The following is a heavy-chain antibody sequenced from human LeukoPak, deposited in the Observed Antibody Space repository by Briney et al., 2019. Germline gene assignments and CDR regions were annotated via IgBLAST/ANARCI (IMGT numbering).Heavy chain of an antibody. V-gene: IGHV4-59*08. Sequence: SETLSLTCTVSGGSISSYYWSWIRRPPGKGLEWIGYIYYSGSTNYNPSLKSRVTISVDTSKNQFSLKLSSVTAADTAVYYCARHVEAAEKFDYWGQGTLVTVSS. CDR3: ARHVEAAEKFDY. CDR1: GGSISSYY. J-gene: IGHJ4*02. CDR2: IYYSGST. D-gene: IGHD6-13*01.